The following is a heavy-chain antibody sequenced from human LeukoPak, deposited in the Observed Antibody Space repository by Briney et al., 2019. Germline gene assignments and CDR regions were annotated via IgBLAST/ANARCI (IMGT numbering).Heavy chain of an antibody. CDR3: ASTNRAIAVASRGAYYFDY. V-gene: IGHV3-53*01. D-gene: IGHD6-19*01. Sequence: GGSLRLSCAASGFTVSSNYMSWVRQAPGKGLEWVSVIYSGGSTYYADSVKGRFTISRDNSKNTLYLQMYSLRAEDTAVYYCASTNRAIAVASRGAYYFDYWGQGTLVTVSS. CDR2: IYSGGST. J-gene: IGHJ4*02. CDR1: GFTVSSNY.